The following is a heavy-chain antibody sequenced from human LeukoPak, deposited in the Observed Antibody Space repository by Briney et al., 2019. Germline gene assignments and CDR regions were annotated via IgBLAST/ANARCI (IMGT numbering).Heavy chain of an antibody. CDR2: IIGSGSST. V-gene: IGHV3-23*01. CDR1: GFTFSSYG. Sequence: GGTLRLSCAASGFTFSSYGMSWVRQAPGKGLQWVSVIIGSGSSTYYADSVKGRFTISRDNARNTLYLQMNSLRAEDTAVYYCARWYYYETSGLYYGSFDNWGQGTLVTVSS. CDR3: ARWYYYETSGLYYGSFDN. J-gene: IGHJ5*02. D-gene: IGHD3-22*01.